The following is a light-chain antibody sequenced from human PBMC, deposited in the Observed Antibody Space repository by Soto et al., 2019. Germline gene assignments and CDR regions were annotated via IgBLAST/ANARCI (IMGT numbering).Light chain of an antibody. Sequence: QSALTQPASGSGSPGQSITISCTGTSSDVGAYIYVSWYQQHPGKAPKLMIYEVNKRPSGVSARFSGSKSGTTASLTISGLQAEDEADYYCSSFTNTNTWVFGGGTKLTVL. CDR1: SSDVGAYIY. CDR3: SSFTNTNTWV. J-gene: IGLJ3*02. CDR2: EVN. V-gene: IGLV2-14*01.